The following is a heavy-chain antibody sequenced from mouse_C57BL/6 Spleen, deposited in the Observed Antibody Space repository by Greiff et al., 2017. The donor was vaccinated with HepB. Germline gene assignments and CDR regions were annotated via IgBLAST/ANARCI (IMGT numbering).Heavy chain of an antibody. CDR1: GYSITSGYY. J-gene: IGHJ2*01. CDR3: ARWDYYGYLYYFDY. CDR2: ISYDGSN. D-gene: IGHD2-2*01. Sequence: EVKLVESGPGLVKPSQSLSLTCSVTGYSITSGYYWNWIRQFPGNKLEWMGYISYDGSNNYNPSLKNRISITRDTSKNQFFLKLNSVTTEDTATYYCARWDYYGYLYYFDYWGQGTTLTVSS. V-gene: IGHV3-6*01.